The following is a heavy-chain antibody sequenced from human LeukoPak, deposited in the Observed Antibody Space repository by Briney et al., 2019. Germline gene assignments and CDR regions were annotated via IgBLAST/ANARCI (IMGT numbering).Heavy chain of an antibody. D-gene: IGHD2-2*01. V-gene: IGHV1-18*01. CDR3: ARESRYCSSTSCSLFDY. CDR2: ISAYNGNT. J-gene: IGHJ4*02. Sequence: VASVKVSCKASGYTFTSYGISWVRQAPGQGLEWMGWISAYNGNTNYAQKLQGRVTMTTDTSTNTAYMELRSLRSDDTAVYYCARESRYCSSTSCSLFDYWGQGTLVTVSS. CDR1: GYTFTSYG.